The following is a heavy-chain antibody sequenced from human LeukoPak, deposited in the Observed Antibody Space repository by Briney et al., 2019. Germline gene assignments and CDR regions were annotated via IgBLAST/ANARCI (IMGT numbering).Heavy chain of an antibody. D-gene: IGHD5-12*01. V-gene: IGHV1-69*06. J-gene: IGHJ4*02. CDR3: ARDPRGGYDWFDC. CDR2: IIPIFGTA. Sequence: ASVKVSCRASGGTFSSYAISWVRQAPGQGLEWMGGIIPIFGTANYAQKFQGRVTITADKSTSTAYMELSSLRSEDTAVYYCARDPRGGYDWFDCWGQGTLVTVSS. CDR1: GGTFSSYA.